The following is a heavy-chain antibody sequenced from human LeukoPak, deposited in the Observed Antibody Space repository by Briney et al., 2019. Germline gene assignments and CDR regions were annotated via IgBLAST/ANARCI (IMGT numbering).Heavy chain of an antibody. CDR3: ASALVTVTKGFDI. V-gene: IGHV4-59*11. Sequence: SETLSLTCTVSGSSISSHYWTWIRQSPGTGLEWIGYISHIGRTNYNPSLKSRVTISIDTSKNQFSLKLRSVTAADTAVYYCASALVTVTKGFDIWGQGTMVSVSS. J-gene: IGHJ3*02. D-gene: IGHD4-17*01. CDR2: ISHIGRT. CDR1: GSSISSHY.